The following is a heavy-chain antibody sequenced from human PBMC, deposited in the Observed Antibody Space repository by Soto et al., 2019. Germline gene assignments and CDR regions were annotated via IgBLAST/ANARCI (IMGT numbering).Heavy chain of an antibody. CDR1: GFTLSGDG. CDR2: MTSDGRT. CDR3: AKLITI. D-gene: IGHD3-10*01. V-gene: IGHV3-23*01. Sequence: EVHLLESGGDLVQPGGSLTLSCAASGFTLSGDGMSWFRQPPGKGLEWVSAMTSDGRTFYADSMKGRFTISRDISKNTLYLKMNSLRADDTAVYYCAKLITIWGQGTLVTVSS. J-gene: IGHJ1*01.